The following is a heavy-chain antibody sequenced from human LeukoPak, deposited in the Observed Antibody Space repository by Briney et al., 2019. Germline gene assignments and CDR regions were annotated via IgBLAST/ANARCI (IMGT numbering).Heavy chain of an antibody. Sequence: AMSGVADTTHYADSVKGRFTISRDNSKNTLYLQMNSLRAEDTAVYYCATESKWLPTYWGQGTLVTVSS. CDR3: ATESKWLPTY. D-gene: IGHD5-12*01. CDR2: MSGVADTT. J-gene: IGHJ4*02. V-gene: IGHV3-23*01.